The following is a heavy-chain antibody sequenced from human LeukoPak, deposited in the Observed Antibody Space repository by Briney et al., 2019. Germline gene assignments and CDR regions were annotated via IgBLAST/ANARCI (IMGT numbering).Heavy chain of an antibody. CDR2: MYSSGTT. Sequence: SETLSLTCAVSGGSISGSSWNWIRQPPGKGLEWIGYMYSSGTTNYNPSLKSRVAISGDTSKNQFSLKLYSMTAADTAVYYCARGEYIYGDVPNYFDDWGRRTLVTVSS. CDR3: ARGEYIYGDVPNYFDD. CDR1: GGSISGSS. D-gene: IGHD5-18*01. V-gene: IGHV4-59*01. J-gene: IGHJ4*02.